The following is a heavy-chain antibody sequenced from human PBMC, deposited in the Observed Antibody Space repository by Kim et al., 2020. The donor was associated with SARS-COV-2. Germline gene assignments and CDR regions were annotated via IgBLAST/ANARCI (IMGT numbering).Heavy chain of an antibody. Sequence: GGSLRLSCAASGFTFGDYAMHWVRQAPGKGLEWVSGISWNSGSIGYADSVKGRFTISRDNAKNSLYLQMNSLRAEDTALYYCAKEIYDYIWGSYRLGAFDYWGQGTLVTVSS. D-gene: IGHD3-16*02. J-gene: IGHJ4*02. CDR2: ISWNSGSI. CDR3: AKEIYDYIWGSYRLGAFDY. V-gene: IGHV3-9*01. CDR1: GFTFGDYA.